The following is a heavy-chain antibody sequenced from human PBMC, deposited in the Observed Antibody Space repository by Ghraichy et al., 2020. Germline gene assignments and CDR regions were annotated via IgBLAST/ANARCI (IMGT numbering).Heavy chain of an antibody. CDR1: GFSFSSYW. Sequence: GGSLRLSCAASGFSFSSYWMHWVRQAPGKGLVWVSRIKSDGSSTSYADSVKGRFTISRDNAKNTLYLQMNSLRAEDTAVYYCARTGYSSSRGDYWGQGTLVTVSS. J-gene: IGHJ4*02. CDR3: ARTGYSSSRGDY. V-gene: IGHV3-74*01. D-gene: IGHD6-13*01. CDR2: IKSDGSST.